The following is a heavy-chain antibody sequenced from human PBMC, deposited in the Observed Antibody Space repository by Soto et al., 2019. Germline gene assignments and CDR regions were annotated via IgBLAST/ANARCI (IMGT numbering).Heavy chain of an antibody. CDR2: IFHDGTA. J-gene: IGHJ4*02. D-gene: IGHD3-10*01. Sequence: PSETLSLTCAVSGVSISRGNWWTWVRQTPQRGLEYIGEIFHDGTANYYPSSERRVAISVDTSKNQFSLKLTSVTAADTAIYFCARLVYDTRLNYMYFDFWGQGALVTVSS. CDR3: ARLVYDTRLNYMYFDF. V-gene: IGHV4-4*02. CDR1: GVSISRGNW.